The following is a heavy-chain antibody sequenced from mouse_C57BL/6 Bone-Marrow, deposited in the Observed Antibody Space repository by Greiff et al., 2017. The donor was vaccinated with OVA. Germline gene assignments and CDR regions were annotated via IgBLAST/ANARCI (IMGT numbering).Heavy chain of an antibody. J-gene: IGHJ3*01. CDR3: ARLDDGYRPWFAY. D-gene: IGHD2-3*01. V-gene: IGHV1-82*01. CDR1: GYAFSSSW. Sequence: QVQLQQSGPELVKPGASVKISCKASGYAFSSSWMNWVKQRPGKGLEWIGRIYPGDGDTNYNGKFKGKATLTADKSSSTAYMQLSSLTSEDSAVYFCARLDDGYRPWFAYWGQGTLVTVSA. CDR2: IYPGDGDT.